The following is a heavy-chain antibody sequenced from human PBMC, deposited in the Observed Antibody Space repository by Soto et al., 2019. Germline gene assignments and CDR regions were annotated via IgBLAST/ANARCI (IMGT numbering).Heavy chain of an antibody. CDR1: GLAFRSFL. J-gene: IGHJ4*02. V-gene: IGHV3-7*01. CDR3: ATYHDAEWESYRHRY. D-gene: IGHD3-16*02. CDR2: INQDGRDT. Sequence: EVQLVESGGGLVRPGGSLRLSCAASGLAFRSFLMSWVRQAPGGGLEWVANINQDGRDTYYSDSVRDRFTISRDNAANSLFRHMNSLGAEDMAVYYCATYHDAEWESYRHRYWGQGALVTVSS.